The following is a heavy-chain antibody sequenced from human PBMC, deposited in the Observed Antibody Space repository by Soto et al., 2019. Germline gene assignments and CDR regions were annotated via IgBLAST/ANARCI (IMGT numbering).Heavy chain of an antibody. J-gene: IGHJ5*01. D-gene: IGHD3-10*01. CDR2: IYSGGNT. V-gene: IGHV3-66*01. CDR1: GFIVSRNY. Sequence: EVQLVESGGGLVQPGGSLRLSCAASGFIVSRNYMSWVRQAAGRGLEWVSLIYSGGNTYYADSVKGRFTISRDNSKNTLYLQMNSLRVEDTAVYYRAKAPLRGPADSWGQGTLVTVSS. CDR3: AKAPLRGPADS.